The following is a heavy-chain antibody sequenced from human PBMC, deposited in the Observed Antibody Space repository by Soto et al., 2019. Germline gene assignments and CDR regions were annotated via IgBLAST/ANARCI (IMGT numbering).Heavy chain of an antibody. CDR2: IYYSGKT. J-gene: IGHJ3*02. CDR1: GGSITTGGRY. CDR3: AQALVFTGGDGFDI. D-gene: IGHD1-1*01. V-gene: IGHV4-31*02. Sequence: QVRLQEWGPGLVKPSQTLSLQCSVSGGSITTGGRYWSWIRQLPGKGLEWIGDIYYSGKTYYNASLKSRVTISVEAAKNQFSLKLSSVTAADTAVYYCAQALVFTGGDGFDIWGQGRLVTVSS.